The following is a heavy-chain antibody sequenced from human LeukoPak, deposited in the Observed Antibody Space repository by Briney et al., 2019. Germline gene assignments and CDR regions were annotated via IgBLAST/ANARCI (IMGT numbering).Heavy chain of an antibody. CDR3: ARSAGGGVEQWLPGDLFDY. Sequence: SQTLSLTCAISGDSVSSNSAAWNWIRQSPSRGLEWLGRTYYRSKWYNDYAVSVKSRITINPDTSKNQFSLQLNSVTPEDTAVYYCARSAGGGVEQWLPGDLFDYWGQGTLVTVSS. V-gene: IGHV6-1*01. CDR1: GDSVSSNSAA. D-gene: IGHD6-19*01. CDR2: TYYRSKWYN. J-gene: IGHJ4*02.